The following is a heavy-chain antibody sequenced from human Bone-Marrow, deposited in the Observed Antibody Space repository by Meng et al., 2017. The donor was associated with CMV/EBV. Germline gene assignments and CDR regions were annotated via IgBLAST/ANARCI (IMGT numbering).Heavy chain of an antibody. CDR1: GGSFSGYY. CDR2: ISHSGST. V-gene: IGHV4-34*01. Sequence: QTLSRTCAVYGGSFSGYYWSWIRQPPGKGLEWIGEISHSGSTNYDPSLKSRVTISVDTSKNQFSLKLSSVTAADTAVYYRARGGGLRFLYPWGQGTLVTVSS. D-gene: IGHD3-3*01. J-gene: IGHJ5*02. CDR3: ARGGGLRFLYP.